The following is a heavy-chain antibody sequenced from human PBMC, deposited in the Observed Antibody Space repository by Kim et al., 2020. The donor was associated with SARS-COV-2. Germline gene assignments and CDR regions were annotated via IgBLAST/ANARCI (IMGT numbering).Heavy chain of an antibody. CDR1: GGSVSSGSYY. Sequence: SETLSLTCTVSGGSVSSGSYYWSWIRQPPGKGLEWIGYIYYSGSTNYNPSLKSRVTISVDTSKNQFSLKLSSVTAADTAVYYCARNSGLDPHYYYYYGMDVWGQGTTVTVSS. CDR2: IYYSGST. D-gene: IGHD3-16*01. J-gene: IGHJ6*02. V-gene: IGHV4-61*01. CDR3: ARNSGLDPHYYYYYGMDV.